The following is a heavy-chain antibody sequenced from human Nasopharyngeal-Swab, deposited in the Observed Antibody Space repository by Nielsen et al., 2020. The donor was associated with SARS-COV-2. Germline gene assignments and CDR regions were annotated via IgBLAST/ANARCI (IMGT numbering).Heavy chain of an antibody. CDR1: GGSFSGYY. CDR3: ARVWYSITIFGVVSRILDY. CDR2: IYYSGST. D-gene: IGHD3-3*01. J-gene: IGHJ4*02. Sequence: SETLSLTCAVYGGSFSGYYWSWIRQPPGKGLEWIGFIYYSGSTYYNPSLKSRVTISVDTSKNQFSLKLSSVTAADTAVYYCARVWYSITIFGVVSRILDYWGQGTLVTVSS. V-gene: IGHV4-34*01.